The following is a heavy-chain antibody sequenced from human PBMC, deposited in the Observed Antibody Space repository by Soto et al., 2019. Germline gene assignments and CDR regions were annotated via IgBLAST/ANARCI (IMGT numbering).Heavy chain of an antibody. Sequence: GESLKISCKGSGYSFATYWIAWVRQMPGKGLEWMGIIYPADSDTRYSPSFQGQVTISADKSISTAYLQWCSLKASDTAMYYCARPLSGSGSYSDYWGQGTLVTVSS. CDR1: GYSFATYW. J-gene: IGHJ4*02. D-gene: IGHD3-10*01. CDR3: ARPLSGSGSYSDY. CDR2: IYPADSDT. V-gene: IGHV5-51*01.